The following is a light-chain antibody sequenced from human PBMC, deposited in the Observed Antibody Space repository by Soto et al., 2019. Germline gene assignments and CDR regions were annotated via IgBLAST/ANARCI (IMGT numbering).Light chain of an antibody. Sequence: EIVLTQSPATLSLSPWERATLSCRASQSVSSYFAWYQQKPGQAPRLLIYDASNRATGIPARFSGSGSGTDFTLTISSLEPEDFAVYYCQQRGNWPLTFGQGTKVDIK. V-gene: IGKV3-11*01. CDR3: QQRGNWPLT. CDR1: QSVSSY. CDR2: DAS. J-gene: IGKJ1*01.